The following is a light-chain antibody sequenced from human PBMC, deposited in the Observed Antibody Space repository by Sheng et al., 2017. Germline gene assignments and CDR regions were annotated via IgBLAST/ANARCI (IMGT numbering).Light chain of an antibody. V-gene: IGKV1-8*01. CDR1: QGITSY. CDR3: LQDDTYPPWT. CDR2: DAT. J-gene: IGKJ1*01. Sequence: AIRMTQSPSSLSASTGDRVTITCRASQGITSYLAWYQQKPGKAPKLLIYDATTLQSGVPSRFSGSGSGTDFTLTISSLRTEDFATYFCLQDDTYPPWTFGQGTTV.